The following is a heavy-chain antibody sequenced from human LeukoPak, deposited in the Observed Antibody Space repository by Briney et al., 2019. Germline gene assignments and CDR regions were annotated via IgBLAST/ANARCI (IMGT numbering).Heavy chain of an antibody. Sequence: SETLSLTCAVSGYSISSGYYWGWIRQPPGKGLEWIGSIYHSGSTYYNPSLKSRVTISVDTSKNQFSLKLSSVTAADTAVYYCARYYDFWSGYLDYWGQGTLVTVSS. J-gene: IGHJ4*02. CDR2: IYHSGST. D-gene: IGHD3-3*01. CDR3: ARYYDFWSGYLDY. V-gene: IGHV4-38-2*01. CDR1: GYSISSGYY.